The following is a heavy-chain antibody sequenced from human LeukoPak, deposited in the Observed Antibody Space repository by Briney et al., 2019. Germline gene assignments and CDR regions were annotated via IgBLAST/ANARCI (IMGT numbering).Heavy chain of an antibody. CDR3: ARVGLAAALDY. J-gene: IGHJ4*02. V-gene: IGHV1-18*01. D-gene: IGHD6-13*01. CDR1: GYSFVLYG. Sequence: ASVKVSCKASGYSFVLYGISWVRQAPGEGPEWMGWISGSTGDTNYAQKFQGRVTMTRDTSTSTVYMELSSLRSEDTAVYYCARVGLAAALDYWGQGTLVTVSS. CDR2: ISGSTGDT.